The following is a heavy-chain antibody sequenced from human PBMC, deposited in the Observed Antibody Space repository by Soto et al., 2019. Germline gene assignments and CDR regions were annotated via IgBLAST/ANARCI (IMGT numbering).Heavy chain of an antibody. D-gene: IGHD3-22*01. J-gene: IGHJ3*02. CDR1: GGSISSDY. Sequence: SETLSLTCTVSGGSISSDYWSWIRQPPGKGLEWVGYVYYNGGTKYNPSLKRRVTISVDTSNNQFSLKLTSLTAADTAVYYCARGYDYDTSGYYTAFDIWGQGTMVTVSS. CDR3: ARGYDYDTSGYYTAFDI. CDR2: VYYNGGT. V-gene: IGHV4-59*01.